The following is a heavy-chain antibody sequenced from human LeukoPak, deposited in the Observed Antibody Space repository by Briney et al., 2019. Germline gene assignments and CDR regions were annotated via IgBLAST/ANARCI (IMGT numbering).Heavy chain of an antibody. V-gene: IGHV1-2*04. Sequence: ASVKVSCKASGYTFIGYYMHWVRQAPGQGLEWMGWINPNSGGTNYAQKFQGWVTMTRDTSISTAYMELSRQRSDDTAVYYCARGGFVDTAMVAYNWFDPWGQGTLVTVSS. D-gene: IGHD5-18*01. CDR2: INPNSGGT. CDR3: ARGGFVDTAMVAYNWFDP. J-gene: IGHJ5*02. CDR1: GYTFIGYY.